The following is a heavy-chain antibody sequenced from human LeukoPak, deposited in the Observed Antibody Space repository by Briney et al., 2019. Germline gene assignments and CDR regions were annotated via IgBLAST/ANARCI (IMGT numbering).Heavy chain of an antibody. V-gene: IGHV4-59*01. Sequence: SETLSLTCTVSGGSISSYYWSWIRQPPGKGLEWIRYIYYSGSTNYNPSLKSRVTISVDTSKNQFSLKLSSVTAADTAVYYCARAVHCGGDCYSGAFDIWGQGTMVTVSS. CDR2: IYYSGST. CDR3: ARAVHCGGDCYSGAFDI. CDR1: GGSISSYY. D-gene: IGHD2-21*02. J-gene: IGHJ3*02.